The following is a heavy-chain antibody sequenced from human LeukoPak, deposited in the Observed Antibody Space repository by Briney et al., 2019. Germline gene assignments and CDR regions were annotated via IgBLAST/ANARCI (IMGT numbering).Heavy chain of an antibody. Sequence: AGGSLRLSCAASGFTFSSYGMHWVRQAPGKGLEWVVVISYDGSNKYYADSVKGRFTISRDNSKNTLYLQMNSLRAADTAVYYCAKGGPSGGYFDYWGQGTLVTVSS. V-gene: IGHV3-30*18. CDR1: GFTFSSYG. CDR2: ISYDGSNK. D-gene: IGHD1-26*01. J-gene: IGHJ4*02. CDR3: AKGGPSGGYFDY.